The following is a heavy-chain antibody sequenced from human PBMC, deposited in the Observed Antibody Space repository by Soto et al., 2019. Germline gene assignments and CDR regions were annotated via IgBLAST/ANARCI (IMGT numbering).Heavy chain of an antibody. CDR1: GFTFSSYG. J-gene: IGHJ4*02. Sequence: GSLRLSCASSGFTFSSYGMHWVRQAPGKGLEWVAVISYDGSNKYYADSVKGRFTISRDNSKNTLYLQMNSLRAEDTAVYYCAKDLSIAARQFDYWGQGTLVTVPS. V-gene: IGHV3-30*18. D-gene: IGHD6-6*01. CDR2: ISYDGSNK. CDR3: AKDLSIAARQFDY.